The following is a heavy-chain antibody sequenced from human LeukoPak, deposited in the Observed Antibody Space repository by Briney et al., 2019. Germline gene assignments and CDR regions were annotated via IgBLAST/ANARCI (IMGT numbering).Heavy chain of an antibody. CDR2: IYYSGST. D-gene: IGHD6-19*01. CDR1: GGSISSSSYY. J-gene: IGHJ4*02. Sequence: SETLSLTCTVSGGSISSSSYYWGWIRQPPGKGLEWIGSIYYSGSTYYNPSLKSRVTISVDTSKNQFSLKLSSVTAADTAVYYCASAVGIAVAGQIDYWGQGTLVTVSS. CDR3: ASAVGIAVAGQIDY. V-gene: IGHV4-39*01.